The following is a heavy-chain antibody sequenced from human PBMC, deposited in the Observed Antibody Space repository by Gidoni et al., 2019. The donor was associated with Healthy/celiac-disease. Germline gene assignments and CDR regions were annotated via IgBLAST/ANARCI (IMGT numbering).Heavy chain of an antibody. CDR1: GGSNSSGDYY. D-gene: IGHD2-21*02. J-gene: IGHJ4*02. CDR3: ARTNLAYCGGDCPFDY. Sequence: QVQLQESGPGLVKPSQTLSLTRTVSGGSNSSGDYYWSWIRQPPGKGLEWIGYIYSSGSTYYNPSLKSRVTISVDTSKNQFSLKLSSVTAADTAVYYCARTNLAYCGGDCPFDYWGQGTLVTVSS. V-gene: IGHV4-30-4*01. CDR2: IYSSGST.